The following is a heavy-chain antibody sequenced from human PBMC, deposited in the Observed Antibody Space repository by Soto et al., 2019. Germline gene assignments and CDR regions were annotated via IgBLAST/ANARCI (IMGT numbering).Heavy chain of an antibody. CDR2: SSSNDEK. Sequence: GSGPTLVNPTETLTLTCTVSGFSLTNGRMGVSWIRQPPGKALEWLAHSSSNDEKSYRITLMSRLTISKDTSKSQVVLTVTNVDPADPATYYCAHLNTRGYYFDYWGQGALVTVSS. CDR3: AHLNTRGYYFDY. J-gene: IGHJ4*02. CDR1: GFSLTNGRMG. V-gene: IGHV2-26*01.